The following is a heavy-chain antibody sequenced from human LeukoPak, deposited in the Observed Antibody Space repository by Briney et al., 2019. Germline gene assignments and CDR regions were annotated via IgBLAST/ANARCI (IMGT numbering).Heavy chain of an antibody. J-gene: IGHJ4*02. CDR1: GFTFSSYA. CDR3: AKDSSYTRPQGADY. V-gene: IGHV3-23*01. CDR2: ISGSGGST. D-gene: IGHD6-13*01. Sequence: PGGSLRLSCAVSGFTFSSYAINWVRQAPGKGLEWVSAISGSGGSTYYADSVKGRFTMSRDNSKNTLFVHMNSLRVEDTAVYYCAKDSSYTRPQGADYWGQGTLVTVSP.